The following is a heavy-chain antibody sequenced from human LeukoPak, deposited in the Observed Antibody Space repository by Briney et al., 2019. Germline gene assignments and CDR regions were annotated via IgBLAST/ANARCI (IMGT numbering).Heavy chain of an antibody. CDR2: IRSKAYGGTT. CDR1: GFTFGDYA. D-gene: IGHD6-19*01. CDR3: TRDKQWLALYYFDY. V-gene: IGHV3-49*03. J-gene: IGHJ4*02. Sequence: GGSLRLSCTASGFTFGDYATSWFRQAPGKGLEWVGFIRSKAYGGTTEYAASVKGRFTISRDDSKSIAYLQMNSLKTEDTAVYYCTRDKQWLALYYFDYWGQGTLVTVSS.